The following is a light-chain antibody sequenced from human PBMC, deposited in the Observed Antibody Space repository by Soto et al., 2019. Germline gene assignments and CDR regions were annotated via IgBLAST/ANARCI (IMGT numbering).Light chain of an antibody. Sequence: QSVLTQPASVSGSPGQSITICCTGTSSDVGNYNLVSWYQQHPGKAPKLMIYEDRKRPSEVSNRFSGSKSGNTASLTISGLQAEDDADYYCCSYAGSSTFVFGGGTKLTVL. CDR3: CSYAGSSTFV. CDR1: SSDVGNYNL. J-gene: IGLJ2*01. V-gene: IGLV2-23*02. CDR2: EDR.